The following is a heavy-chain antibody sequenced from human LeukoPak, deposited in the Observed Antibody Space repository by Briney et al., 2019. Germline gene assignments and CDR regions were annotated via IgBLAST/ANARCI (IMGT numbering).Heavy chain of an antibody. V-gene: IGHV4-59*07. D-gene: IGHD7-27*01. J-gene: IGHJ3*02. CDR2: IYYSWST. CDR3: ARCPITGDPRDAFDI. CDR1: VGSISSYY. Sequence: ADTLSLTCTVSVGSISSYYGSWIRQPPGKGLEWIGYIYYSWSTNYNPSLKSQGTISVDTCKNQFSLKLSSVTAADTAVYYCARCPITGDPRDAFDIWGQGTMVTVSS.